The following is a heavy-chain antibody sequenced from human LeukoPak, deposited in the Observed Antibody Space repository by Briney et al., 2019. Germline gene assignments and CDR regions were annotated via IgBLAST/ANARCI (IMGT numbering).Heavy chain of an antibody. CDR2: IFPSGST. D-gene: IGHD3-3*01. J-gene: IGHJ1*01. Sequence: SETLSLTCTVSGGSLFSGSVYWTWIRQPAGKGLEWLGRIFPSGSTDYTPSVKSRLTMSIGTSKDQFSLNLASVTAADTAVYYCARILWRSGGYIDNWGQGILVTVSS. CDR1: GGSLFSGSVY. CDR3: ARILWRSGGYIDN. V-gene: IGHV4-61*02.